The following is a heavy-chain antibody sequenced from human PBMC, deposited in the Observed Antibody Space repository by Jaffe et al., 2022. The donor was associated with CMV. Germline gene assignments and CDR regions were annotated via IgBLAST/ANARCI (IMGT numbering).Heavy chain of an antibody. Sequence: EVQLVESGGGLVQPGGSLRLSCAASGFTFSTSWMSWVRQAPGKGLEWVANIRQDGSDKYYVDSVKGRFTISRDNAKNSLYLQMNSLRAEDTAVYYCARDRHGYGQTFYFYYYMDVWGIGTTVTVSS. CDR2: IRQDGSDK. J-gene: IGHJ6*03. D-gene: IGHD5-18*01. V-gene: IGHV3-7*03. CDR3: ARDRHGYGQTFYFYYYMDV. CDR1: GFTFSTSW.